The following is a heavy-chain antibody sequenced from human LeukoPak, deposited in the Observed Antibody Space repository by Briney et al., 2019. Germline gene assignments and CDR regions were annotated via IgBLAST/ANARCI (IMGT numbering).Heavy chain of an antibody. V-gene: IGHV3-48*03. CDR1: GFTFGSYQ. CDR3: ARDPDPQGNLDY. D-gene: IGHD1-14*01. Sequence: GGSLRLSRIGSGFTFGSYQMNWVRQAPGTGLEWLAYVKGRFAVSRDNAKNSLYLQMDSLRAEDTGIYYCARDPDPQGNLDYWGQGTQVIVSS. J-gene: IGHJ4*02.